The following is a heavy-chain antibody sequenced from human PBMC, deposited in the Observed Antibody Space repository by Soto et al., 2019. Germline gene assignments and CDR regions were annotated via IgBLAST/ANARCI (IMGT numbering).Heavy chain of an antibody. CDR2: IWSDGSNK. V-gene: IGHV3-33*06. Sequence: GGSLRLSCASSGFTFSNYGMLWVRQAPGKGLEWVAVIWSDGSNKYYADSVKGRFTISRDNSKNKLFLQMDSLRVEDTAVYYCEKSAGKGGKAAPIDYWGQGTLVTVSS. D-gene: IGHD6-13*01. CDR3: EKSAGKGGKAAPIDY. J-gene: IGHJ4*02. CDR1: GFTFSNYG.